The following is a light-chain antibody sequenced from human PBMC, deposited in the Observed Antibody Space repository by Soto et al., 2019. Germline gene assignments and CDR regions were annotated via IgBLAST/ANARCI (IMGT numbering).Light chain of an antibody. CDR3: HQTFSSPRT. CDR2: VAS. V-gene: IGKV1-39*01. J-gene: IGKJ1*01. CDR1: QRIGNY. Sequence: DVQMTQSPSSLSAFVGDRVTITCRASQRIGNYLHWYQQHPGKAPKLLIYVASSLQSGVPSRFSGSGSGTDITLTISSLQPEDFATYYCHQTFSSPRTFGQGTKVELK.